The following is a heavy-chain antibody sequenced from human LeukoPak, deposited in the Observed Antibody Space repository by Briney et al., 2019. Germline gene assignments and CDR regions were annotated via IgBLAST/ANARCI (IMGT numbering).Heavy chain of an antibody. Sequence: PGGSLRLSCAASGFTFSSYEMNWVRQAPGKGLEWVSYISSSGSTIYYADSVKGRFTISRDNAKNSLYLQMNSLRAEDTAVYYCASEKHRTVTTGYWGQGTLVTVSS. D-gene: IGHD4-17*01. V-gene: IGHV3-48*03. CDR3: ASEKHRTVTTGY. J-gene: IGHJ4*02. CDR2: ISSSGSTI. CDR1: GFTFSSYE.